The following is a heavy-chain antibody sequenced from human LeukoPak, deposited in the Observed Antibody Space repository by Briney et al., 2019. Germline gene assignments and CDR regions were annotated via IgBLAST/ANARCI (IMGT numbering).Heavy chain of an antibody. CDR1: GGSISSYY. D-gene: IGHD3-22*01. CDR2: IYYSGST. J-gene: IGHJ4*02. Sequence: SETLSLTCTVSGGSISSYYWSWIRQPPGKGLEWIGYIYYSGSTNYNPSLKSRVTISVGTSKNQFSLKLSSVTAADTAVYYCARFPSYYDSSPFDYWGQGTLVTVSS. CDR3: ARFPSYYDSSPFDY. V-gene: IGHV4-59*08.